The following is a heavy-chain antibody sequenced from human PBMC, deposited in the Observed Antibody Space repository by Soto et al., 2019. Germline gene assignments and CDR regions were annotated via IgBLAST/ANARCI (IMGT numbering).Heavy chain of an antibody. D-gene: IGHD5-18*01. Sequence: ASVKVSCKASGYTFTSYAMHWVRQAPGQRLEWMGWINAGNGNTKYSQKFQGRVTITRDTSASTVYMELRSLRSDDTAVYYCAREAIEMVNWYFDLWGRGTLVTVSS. V-gene: IGHV1-3*01. CDR3: AREAIEMVNWYFDL. J-gene: IGHJ2*01. CDR1: GYTFTSYA. CDR2: INAGNGNT.